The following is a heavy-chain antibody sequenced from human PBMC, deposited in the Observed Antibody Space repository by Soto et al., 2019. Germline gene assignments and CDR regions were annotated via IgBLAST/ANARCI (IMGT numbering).Heavy chain of an antibody. CDR3: AKPASFCGGDCYSRWFDP. J-gene: IGHJ5*02. CDR1: GFSFTSYG. CDR2: VSDDGSKT. V-gene: IGHV3-30*18. Sequence: GGSLRLSCAASGFSFTSYGMQWVRQAPGKGLEWLASVSDDGSKTYYADSVKGRFTISRDNSKNTLYLQMYSLRAEDTAVYYCAKPASFCGGDCYSRWFDPWGQGTLVTVSS. D-gene: IGHD2-21*02.